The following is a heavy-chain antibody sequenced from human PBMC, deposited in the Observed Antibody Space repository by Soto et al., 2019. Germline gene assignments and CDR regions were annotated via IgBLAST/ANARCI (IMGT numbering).Heavy chain of an antibody. CDR1: GYAFTTYG. D-gene: IGHD1-1*01. CDR3: SRGRYGDY. J-gene: IGHJ4*02. V-gene: IGHV1-18*01. CDR2: ISAHNGNT. Sequence: QVHLVQSGAEVKKPGASVKVSCKGSGYAFTTYGITWVRQAPGQGLEWMGWISAHNGNTNYAQKLQGRVTVTRDTSTSTAYMELRILRSDDTAVYYCSRGRYGDYWGQGALVTVSS.